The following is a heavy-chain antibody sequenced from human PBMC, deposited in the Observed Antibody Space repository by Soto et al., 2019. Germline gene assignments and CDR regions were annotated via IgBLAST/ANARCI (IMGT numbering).Heavy chain of an antibody. CDR1: GGSITSSY. CDR2: IYDTGISGYTPST. J-gene: IGHJ6*02. V-gene: IGHV4-59*01. CDR3: ARGEDAFFYYGLDV. Sequence: PSETLSLTCTVSGGSITSSYRSWIRRPPGKGLEWIAYIYDTGISGYTPSTSYNPSLKSRVTMSVDTYKSQFSLKLTSVTAADTAVYYCARGEDAFFYYGLDVWGQGITVTVSS.